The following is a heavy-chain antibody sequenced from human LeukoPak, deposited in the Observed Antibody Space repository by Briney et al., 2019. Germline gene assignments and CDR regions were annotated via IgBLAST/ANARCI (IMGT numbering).Heavy chain of an antibody. D-gene: IGHD6-19*01. V-gene: IGHV3-49*04. CDR3: TRGRVAVAGRPFDY. J-gene: IGHJ4*02. CDR1: GFTFGDYA. Sequence: GGSLRLSCTASGFTFGDYAMSWVRQAPGKGLEWVGFIRSKAYGGTTEYAAFVKGRFTISRDDSKSIAYLQMNSLKTEDTAVYYCTRGRVAVAGRPFDYWGQGTLVTVSS. CDR2: IRSKAYGGTT.